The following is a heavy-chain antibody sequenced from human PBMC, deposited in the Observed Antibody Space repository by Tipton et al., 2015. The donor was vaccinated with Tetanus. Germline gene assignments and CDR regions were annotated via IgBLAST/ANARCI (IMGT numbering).Heavy chain of an antibody. CDR1: GVTVSGNY. V-gene: IGHV3-66*02. Sequence: SLRLSCAASGVTVSGNYMSWVRQAPGKGLEWVSVIYTGGSADYTDSVRGRFPISRDNSKNTLYLQMNSLTTEDTATYYCTRQEDGIDYWGQGTPVTVSS. D-gene: IGHD1-14*01. CDR3: TRQEDGIDY. J-gene: IGHJ4*02. CDR2: IYTGGSA.